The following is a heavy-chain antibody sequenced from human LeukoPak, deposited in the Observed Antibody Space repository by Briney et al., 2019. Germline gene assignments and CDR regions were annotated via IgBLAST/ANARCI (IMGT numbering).Heavy chain of an antibody. D-gene: IGHD6-19*01. J-gene: IGHJ6*02. CDR1: GFSFSSYE. V-gene: IGHV3-48*03. CDR3: AKSYSSGIYGMDV. CDR2: ISSSGTST. Sequence: GSLRLSCAASGFSFSSYEMNWVRQAPGKGLEWVSYISSSGTSTYYADSVKGRFTISRDNAKNSLSLQMNSLRAEDTALYYCAKSYSSGIYGMDVWGQGTTVTVSS.